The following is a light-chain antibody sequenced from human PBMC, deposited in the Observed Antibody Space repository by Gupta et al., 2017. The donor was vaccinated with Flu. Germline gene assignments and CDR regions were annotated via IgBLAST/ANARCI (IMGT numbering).Light chain of an antibody. J-gene: IGLJ2*01. CDR2: DVY. V-gene: IGLV2-11*01. Sequence: QSALTQPRSVSGSPGQSVAISCTGTSSDVGAYNYVSWYQQHPGKAPKLIIYDVYKRPSGVPDRFTGSKSGNTASLTIPGLQPEDEADYHCCSFGAASFFGGGTKLTVL. CDR3: CSFGAASF. CDR1: SSDVGAYNY.